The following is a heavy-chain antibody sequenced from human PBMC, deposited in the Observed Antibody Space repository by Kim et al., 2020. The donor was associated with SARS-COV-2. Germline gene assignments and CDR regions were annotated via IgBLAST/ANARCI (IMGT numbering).Heavy chain of an antibody. Sequence: GGSLRLSCAASGFTFSSYAMNWVRQAPGKGLEWVSAISGTGGRTYYADSVKGRFTISRDNSKNTLYLQMNSLRAEDTAVYYCAKDRIFKKYYFEDWGQGTLVTVSS. D-gene: IGHD2-21*01. CDR2: ISGTGGRT. V-gene: IGHV3-23*01. CDR3: AKDRIFKKYYFED. CDR1: GFTFSSYA. J-gene: IGHJ4*02.